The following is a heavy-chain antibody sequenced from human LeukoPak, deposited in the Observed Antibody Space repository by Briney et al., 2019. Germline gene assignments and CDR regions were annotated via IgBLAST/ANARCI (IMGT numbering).Heavy chain of an antibody. D-gene: IGHD3-10*01. CDR1: GFSLDDYA. V-gene: IGHV3-11*04. J-gene: IGHJ5*02. Sequence: GGSLRLSCAASGFSLDDYAMHWVRQAPGKGLEWVSYISSSGSTIYYADSVKGRFTISRDNAKNSLYLQMNSLRAEDTAVYYCAREPHTPMVRGVTNWFDPWGQGTLVTVSS. CDR2: ISSSGSTI. CDR3: AREPHTPMVRGVTNWFDP.